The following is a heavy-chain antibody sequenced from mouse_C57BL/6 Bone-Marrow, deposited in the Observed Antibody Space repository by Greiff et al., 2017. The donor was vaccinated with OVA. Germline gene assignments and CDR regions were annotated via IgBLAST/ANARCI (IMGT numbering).Heavy chain of an antibody. CDR1: GFTFSDYG. CDR2: ISSGSSTI. D-gene: IGHD2-5*01. CDR3: ARGPYSNGDWFAY. V-gene: IGHV5-17*01. Sequence: EVKLVESGGGLVKPGGSLKLSCAASGFTFSDYGMHWVRQAPEKGLEWVAYISSGSSTIYYADTVKGRFTISRDNATNTLFLQMTRLRSEDTAMYYCARGPYSNGDWFAYWGQGTLVTVSA. J-gene: IGHJ3*01.